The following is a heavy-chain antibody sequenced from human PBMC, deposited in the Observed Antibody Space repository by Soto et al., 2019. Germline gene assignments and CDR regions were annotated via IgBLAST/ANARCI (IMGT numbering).Heavy chain of an antibody. CDR3: ERVSDSSRFDY. V-gene: IGHV4-31*03. Sequence: SETLSLTCTVSGGSISSGGYYWSWIRQHPGKGLEWIGYSYYSGSTYYNPSLKSRVTISVDTSKNQFSLKLSSVTAAATAVYYCERVSDSSRFDYWGPGTAVTVSS. J-gene: IGHJ4*02. D-gene: IGHD6-13*01. CDR2: SYYSGST. CDR1: GGSISSGGYY.